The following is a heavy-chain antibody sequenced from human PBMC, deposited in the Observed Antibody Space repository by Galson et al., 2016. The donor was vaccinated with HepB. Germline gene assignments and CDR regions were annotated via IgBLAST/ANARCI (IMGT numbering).Heavy chain of an antibody. J-gene: IGHJ4*02. CDR3: AKGCSPTCYSDFDC. Sequence: SLRLSCAASGFTFSDYAMNWVRQAPGKGLEWVSSLSSRGGRTFYADSVKGRFTISRDNSKNTLYLQMSSLRAEDSAIYYCAKGCSPTCYSDFDCWGQGALVTVSS. V-gene: IGHV3-23*01. D-gene: IGHD2-15*01. CDR2: LSSRGGRT. CDR1: GFTFSDYA.